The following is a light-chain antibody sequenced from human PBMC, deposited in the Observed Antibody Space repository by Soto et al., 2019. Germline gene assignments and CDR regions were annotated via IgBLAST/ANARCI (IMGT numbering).Light chain of an antibody. J-gene: IGKJ1*01. CDR3: QKSDSAPRT. CDR2: DAS. Sequence: EIQRTQSPSSMSGSVGHRVTITCEASQNINNYLNWYQQKPGRAPKLLIYDASNLEAGVPSRFRGSVSGTDGTFTISSLQQEDGSTYYCQKSDSAPRTFGQGTKVDIK. CDR1: QNINNY. V-gene: IGKV1-33*01.